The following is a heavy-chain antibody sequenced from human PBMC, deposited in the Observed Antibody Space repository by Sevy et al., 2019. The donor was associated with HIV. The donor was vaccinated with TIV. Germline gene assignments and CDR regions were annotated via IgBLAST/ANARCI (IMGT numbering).Heavy chain of an antibody. CDR2: ISPSRTTI. CDR1: GFIISDYE. Sequence: GGSLRLSCEAFGFIISDYEMMWVRQAPGKGLEWVSYISPSRTTIYHAVSPKGRFTTSRDNARNSLSLHLDNLRAEDTAVYHCARQYFLPYCSSTNCPPAAYDLWGQGTMVTVSS. D-gene: IGHD2-2*01. J-gene: IGHJ3*01. CDR3: ARQYFLPYCSSTNCPPAAYDL. V-gene: IGHV3-48*03.